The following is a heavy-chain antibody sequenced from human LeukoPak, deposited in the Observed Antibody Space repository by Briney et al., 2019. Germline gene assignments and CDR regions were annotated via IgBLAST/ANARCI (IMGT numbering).Heavy chain of an antibody. CDR2: ISGSGTI. CDR3: ARDWAYYDFWSGSATNDY. D-gene: IGHD3-3*01. CDR1: GGSINSY. V-gene: IGHV4-4*07. Sequence: SETLSLTCTVSGGSINSYWSWIRQPAGKGLEWIGRISGSGTITYNPALQSRLSISIDTSKNQFSLKLMSVTAADTAVYYCARDWAYYDFWSGSATNDYWGQGTLVTVSS. J-gene: IGHJ4*02.